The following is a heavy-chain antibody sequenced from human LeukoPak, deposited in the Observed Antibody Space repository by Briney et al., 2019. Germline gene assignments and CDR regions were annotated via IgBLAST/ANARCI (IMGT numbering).Heavy chain of an antibody. CDR3: ARFIRGVTQSSYDS. Sequence: PGGSLRLSCAASGFTFSSYWMSWVRQAPGKGLEWVANIKEEGSEKYNVDSVKGRFTISRDNAKNSLYLQMNSLRAEDTAVYYCARFIRGVTQSSYDSWGQGTLVTVSS. D-gene: IGHD3-10*01. CDR2: IKEEGSEK. J-gene: IGHJ4*02. CDR1: GFTFSSYW. V-gene: IGHV3-7*01.